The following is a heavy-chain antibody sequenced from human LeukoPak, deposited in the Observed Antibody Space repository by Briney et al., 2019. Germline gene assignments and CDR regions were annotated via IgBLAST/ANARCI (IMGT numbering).Heavy chain of an antibody. CDR3: ARNVIAVAGHFDY. J-gene: IGHJ4*02. V-gene: IGHV1-69*04. CDR1: GGTFSSYA. Sequence: SVKVSCKASGGTFSSYAISWVRQAPGQGLEWMGRIIPILGIANYAQKFQGRVTITADKSTSTAYMELSNLRSEDTAVYYCARNVIAVAGHFDYWGQGTLVTVSS. D-gene: IGHD6-19*01. CDR2: IIPILGIA.